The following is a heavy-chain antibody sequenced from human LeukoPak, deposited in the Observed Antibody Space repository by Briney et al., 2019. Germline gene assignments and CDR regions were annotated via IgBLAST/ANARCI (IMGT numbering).Heavy chain of an antibody. Sequence: SETLSLTCTVSGGSISSYYWSWIRQPAGKGLEWIGRIYTSGSTNYNPSLKSRVTMSVDTSKNQFSLKLSSVTAADTAVYYCARELSYYDFWSGYQKGYFDYWGQGTLVTVSS. V-gene: IGHV4-4*07. CDR1: GGSISSYY. J-gene: IGHJ4*02. D-gene: IGHD3-3*01. CDR3: ARELSYYDFWSGYQKGYFDY. CDR2: IYTSGST.